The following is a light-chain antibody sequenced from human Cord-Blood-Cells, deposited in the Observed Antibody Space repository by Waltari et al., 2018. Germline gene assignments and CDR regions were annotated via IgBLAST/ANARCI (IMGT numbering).Light chain of an antibody. Sequence: DIVMTQSPDSLAVSLGEGATINCKSSQSVLSSSNNKSYLAWYQQKPGQPPKLLIYWASTRESGVPDRFSGSGSGTDFTLTISSLQAEDVAVYYCQQYYSTPYTFGQGTKLEIK. CDR1: QSVLSSSNNKSY. CDR3: QQYYSTPYT. J-gene: IGKJ2*01. CDR2: WAS. V-gene: IGKV4-1*01.